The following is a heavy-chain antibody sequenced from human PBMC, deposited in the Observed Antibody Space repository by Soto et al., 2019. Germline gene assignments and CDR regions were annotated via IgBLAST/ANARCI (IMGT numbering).Heavy chain of an antibody. Sequence: QVQLVESGGGLVKPGGSLRLSCGGAGFSFSGHYMSWIRQAPGKGLEWVSTITSTGSTTYYADSVKGRFTVSRDNANKALHLQMDSLGAEDTAVYYCARGSCSDSSCYHYFDYWGQGTLVTISS. CDR3: ARGSCSDSSCYHYFDY. J-gene: IGHJ4*02. CDR1: GFSFSGHY. CDR2: ITSTGSTT. V-gene: IGHV3-11*01. D-gene: IGHD3-22*01.